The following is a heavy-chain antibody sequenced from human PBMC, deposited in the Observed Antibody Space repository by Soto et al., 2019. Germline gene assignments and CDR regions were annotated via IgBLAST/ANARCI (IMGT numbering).Heavy chain of an antibody. V-gene: IGHV5-51*01. CDR2: IYPGDSDT. J-gene: IGHJ6*02. D-gene: IGHD2-2*01. Sequence: GESLKISCKGSGYSFTSYWIGWVRQMPGKGLEWMGIIYPGDSDTRYSPSFQGQVTISADKSISTAYLQWSSLKASDTAMYYCARHVPYCSSTSCLAPRRYYYYGMDVWCQGSRVTVSS. CDR1: GYSFTSYW. CDR3: ARHVPYCSSTSCLAPRRYYYYGMDV.